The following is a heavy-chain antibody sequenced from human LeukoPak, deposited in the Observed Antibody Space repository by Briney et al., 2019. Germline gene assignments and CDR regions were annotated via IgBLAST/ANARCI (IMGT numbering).Heavy chain of an antibody. Sequence: SETLSLTCTVSGGSISSSSYYWGWIRQPPGKGLEWIGSLYYSGSTYYNPSLKSRVTISVDTSKNQFSLKLSSVTAADTAVYYCASTTGGKEEWGQGTLVTVSS. CDR3: ASTTGGKEE. J-gene: IGHJ4*02. CDR1: GGSISSSSYY. CDR2: LYYSGST. V-gene: IGHV4-39*01. D-gene: IGHD4-23*01.